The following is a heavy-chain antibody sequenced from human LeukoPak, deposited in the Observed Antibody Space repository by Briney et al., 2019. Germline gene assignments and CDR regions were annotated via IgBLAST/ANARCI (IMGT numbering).Heavy chain of an antibody. CDR3: ARGGTTVTNLFDY. J-gene: IGHJ4*02. D-gene: IGHD4-17*01. CDR1: GGSISSGGYS. CDR2: IYHSGST. V-gene: IGHV4-30-2*01. Sequence: SETLSLTCAVSGGSISSGGYSWSWIRQPPGKGLEWIGYIYHSGSTYYNPSLKSRVTISVDRSKNQFSLKLSSVTAADTAVYYCARGGTTVTNLFDYWGQGTLVTVSS.